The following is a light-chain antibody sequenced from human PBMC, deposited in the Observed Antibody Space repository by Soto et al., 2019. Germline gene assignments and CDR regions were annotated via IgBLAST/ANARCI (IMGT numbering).Light chain of an antibody. V-gene: IGKV3-20*01. CDR1: QIISNNY. CDR3: QQYGSSRFT. CDR2: GAS. Sequence: EIVLTQSPGTLSLSPGERATLSCRASQIISNNYLAWYQQKPGQAPRLLVYGASSRATGIPDRFSGSGSGTDFTLTISRLDPEDFAGYYCQQYGSSRFTFGPGTKVDIK. J-gene: IGKJ3*01.